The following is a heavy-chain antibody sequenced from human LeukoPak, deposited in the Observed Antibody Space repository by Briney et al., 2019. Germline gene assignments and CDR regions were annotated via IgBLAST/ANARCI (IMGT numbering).Heavy chain of an antibody. CDR1: GFTFDEYA. CDR3: AKDLTSVYDAFNI. J-gene: IGHJ3*02. CDR2: ISGDGVRT. V-gene: IGHV3-43*02. Sequence: GGCLRLSCAASGFTFDEYAIHWARQAPGKGLEWVSLISGDGVRTFYRDSVKGRFTISRDNSKNSLYLQMNSLRTEDTALYYCAKDLTSVYDAFNIWGQGRKVAVSS.